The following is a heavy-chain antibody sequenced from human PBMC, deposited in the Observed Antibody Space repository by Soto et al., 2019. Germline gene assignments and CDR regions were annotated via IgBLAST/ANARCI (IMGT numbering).Heavy chain of an antibody. D-gene: IGHD3-16*02. J-gene: IGHJ3*01. V-gene: IGHV3-48*03. CDR2: ISSSGSTI. CDR3: AKDRGIIVKAGDAFDV. CDR1: GFTFSSYE. Sequence: PGGSLRLSCATSGFTFSSYEMNWVRQAPGKGLEWVSYISSSGSTIYYADSVKGRFTISRDRSKNTVSLQMDSLRAEDTAVYYCAKDRGIIVKAGDAFDVWGQGTKVTVSS.